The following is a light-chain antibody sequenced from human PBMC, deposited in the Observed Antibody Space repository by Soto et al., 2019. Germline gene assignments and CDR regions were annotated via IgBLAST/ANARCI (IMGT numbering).Light chain of an antibody. J-gene: IGKJ1*01. Sequence: EIVLTQSPATLSLSPWERATLSCRASHSVTSSLAWYQQKPDQAPRLLIYGASSRATGIPDRFSGSGSGTDFTLTISRLEPEDFAVYYCQQYGSSPRTFGQGTKVDIK. CDR2: GAS. CDR1: HSVTSS. V-gene: IGKV3-20*01. CDR3: QQYGSSPRT.